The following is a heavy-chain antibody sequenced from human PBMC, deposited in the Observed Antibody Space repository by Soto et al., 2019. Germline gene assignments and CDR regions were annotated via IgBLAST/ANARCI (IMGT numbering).Heavy chain of an antibody. Sequence: GGSLRLSCAASGFTFDTYALNWVRQAPGKGLEWVSAIGSSGSTYYADSVRGRFTISRDTPKKTLYLQMNSLRVEDTAKYYCAKGFRSLEWYSLAPFDYWGQGALVTVSS. V-gene: IGHV3-23*01. J-gene: IGHJ4*02. CDR3: AKGFRSLEWYSLAPFDY. CDR2: IGSSGST. CDR1: GFTFDTYA. D-gene: IGHD3-3*01.